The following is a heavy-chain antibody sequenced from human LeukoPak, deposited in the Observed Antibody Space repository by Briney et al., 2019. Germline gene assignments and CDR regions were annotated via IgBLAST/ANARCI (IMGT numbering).Heavy chain of an antibody. Sequence: SVKVSCKASGYTFTSYAISWVRQAPGQGLEWMGGIIPIFGTANYAQKFQGRVTITADESTSTAYMELSSLRSEDTAVYYCARVRSPDYAYGMDVWGQGTTVTVSS. CDR2: IIPIFGTA. V-gene: IGHV1-69*13. J-gene: IGHJ6*02. CDR1: GYTFTSYA. CDR3: ARVRSPDYAYGMDV.